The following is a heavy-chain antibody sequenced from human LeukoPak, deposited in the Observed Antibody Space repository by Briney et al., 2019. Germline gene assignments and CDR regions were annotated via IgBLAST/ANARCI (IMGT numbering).Heavy chain of an antibody. V-gene: IGHV4-34*01. J-gene: IGHJ5*02. D-gene: IGHD2-8*01. CDR1: GGSFSGYY. Sequence: SETLSLTCAVYGGSFSGYYWSWIRQPPGKGLEWIGSIYYSGSTYYNPSLKSRVTISVDTSKNQFSLKLSSVTAADTAVYYCARGRHYCNNGVCYKMDWFDPWGQGTLVTVSS. CDR3: ARGRHYCNNGVCYKMDWFDP. CDR2: IYYSGST.